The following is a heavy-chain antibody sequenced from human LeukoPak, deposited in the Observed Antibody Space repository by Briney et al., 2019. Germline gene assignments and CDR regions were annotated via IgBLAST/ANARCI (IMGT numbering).Heavy chain of an antibody. V-gene: IGHV4-59*01. CDR3: ASGITIFGVVIISYY. CDR1: GGSISSYY. CDR2: IYYSGST. D-gene: IGHD3-3*01. Sequence: SETLSLTCTVSGGSISSYYWSWIRQPPGKGLEWIGYIYYSGSTNYNPFLKSRVTISVDTSKNQFSLKLSSVTAADTAVYYCASGITIFGVVIISYYWGQGTLVTVSS. J-gene: IGHJ4*02.